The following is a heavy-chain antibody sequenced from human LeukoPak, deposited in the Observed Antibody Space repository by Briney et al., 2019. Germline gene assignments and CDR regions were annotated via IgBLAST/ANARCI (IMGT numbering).Heavy chain of an antibody. D-gene: IGHD2-21*02. CDR2: FDPEDGET. CDR3: AALQSLDY. Sequence: ASVKVSCKASGYTFTSYDINWVRQAPGKGLEWMGGFDPEDGETIYAQKFQGRVTMTEDTSTDTAYMELSSLRSEDTAVYYCAALQSLDYWGQGTLVTVSS. CDR1: GYTFTSYD. J-gene: IGHJ4*02. V-gene: IGHV1-24*01.